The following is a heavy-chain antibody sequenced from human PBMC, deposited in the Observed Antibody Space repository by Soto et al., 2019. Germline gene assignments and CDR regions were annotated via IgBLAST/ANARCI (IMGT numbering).Heavy chain of an antibody. D-gene: IGHD6-19*01. CDR2: IYSSGTT. V-gene: IGHV4-59*12. CDR1: GGSIRSYF. J-gene: IGHJ5*02. CDR3: AGMPYTSGLRFDP. Sequence: SETLSLTCTVAGGSIRSYFWSWIRQSPGKGLEWITHIYSSGTTNYNPSLKSRVTISLDRSNNQCSLKLKSVTAADTAVYFCAGMPYTSGLRFDPWGPGTLVTVSS.